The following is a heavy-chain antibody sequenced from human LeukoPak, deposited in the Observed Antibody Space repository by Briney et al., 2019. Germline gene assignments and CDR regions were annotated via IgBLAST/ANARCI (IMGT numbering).Heavy chain of an antibody. J-gene: IGHJ4*02. CDR3: ATLSMVRRIRPY. CDR1: GFTFSNAW. D-gene: IGHD3-10*01. Sequence: GGSLRLSCAASGFTFSNAWMSWVRQAPGKGLEWVGRIKSKTDGGTTDYAAPVKDRFSVSRDDSKNTLYLEMNSLETEDTAMYYCATLSMVRRIRPYWGQGTLVTVSS. CDR2: IKSKTDGGTT. V-gene: IGHV3-15*01.